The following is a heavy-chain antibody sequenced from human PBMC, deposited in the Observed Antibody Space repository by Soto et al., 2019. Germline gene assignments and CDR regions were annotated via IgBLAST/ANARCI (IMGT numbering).Heavy chain of an antibody. CDR3: AKEMIAVAGTWSYGMDV. V-gene: IGHV3-43*01. CDR1: GFTFDDYT. CDR2: ISWGGTSA. D-gene: IGHD6-19*01. J-gene: IGHJ6*02. Sequence: AGSLRLSCAASGFTFDDYTMHWVRQAPGKGLEWVSLISWGGTSAYYADSVKGRFTISRDNSKNSLYLQMNSLRTEDTALYYCAKEMIAVAGTWSYGMDVWGQGTTVTVSS.